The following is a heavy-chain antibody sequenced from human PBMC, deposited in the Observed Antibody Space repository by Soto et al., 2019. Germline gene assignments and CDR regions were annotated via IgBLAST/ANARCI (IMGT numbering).Heavy chain of an antibody. CDR3: ARQPNRIQLWLSWFDS. CDR1: GDSVCSDDYY. J-gene: IGHJ5*01. Sequence: SETLSLTCSVSGDSVCSDDYYWNWIRQPPGKGLEWIGYIYNSGSTNYNPSLKSRVTISIDTSNNQFTLKLSSVTAADTAVYYCARQPNRIQLWLSWFDSWGQGTLVTVS. D-gene: IGHD5-18*01. V-gene: IGHV4-61*08. CDR2: IYNSGST.